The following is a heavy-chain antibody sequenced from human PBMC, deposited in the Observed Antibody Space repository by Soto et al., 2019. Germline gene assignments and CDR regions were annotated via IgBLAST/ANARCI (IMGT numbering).Heavy chain of an antibody. J-gene: IGHJ3*02. CDR3: ARESHSVVVTAIEAFDI. CDR2: ISYDGSNK. CDR1: GFTFSSYA. Sequence: GGSLRLSCAASGFTFSSYAMHWVRQAPGKGLEWVAFISYDGSNKYYADSVKGRFTISRDNSKNTLYLQMNSLRAEDTAVYYCARESHSVVVTAIEAFDIWGQGTMFTVS. D-gene: IGHD2-21*02. V-gene: IGHV3-30-3*01.